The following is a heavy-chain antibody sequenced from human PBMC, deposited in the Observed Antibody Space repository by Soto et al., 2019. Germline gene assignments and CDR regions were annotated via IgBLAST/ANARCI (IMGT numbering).Heavy chain of an antibody. D-gene: IGHD6-19*01. CDR3: AKDATRTHGWYHFDY. V-gene: IGHV3-23*01. Sequence: GGSLRLSCAASGFTLSYFAMGWVRQAPGKGREWGSVLNDRVDTAYYTASVKGRFTISRDNSKNTLYLQMNSLRAEDTAVYYCAKDATRTHGWYHFDYWGQGALVTVSS. CDR2: LNDRVDTA. CDR1: GFTLSYFA. J-gene: IGHJ4*02.